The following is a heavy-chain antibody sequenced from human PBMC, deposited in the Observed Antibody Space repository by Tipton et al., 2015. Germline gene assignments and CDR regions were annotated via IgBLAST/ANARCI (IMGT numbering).Heavy chain of an antibody. D-gene: IGHD2-2*01. J-gene: IGHJ4*02. CDR1: GYTSTMYG. V-gene: IGHV1-18*01. CDR2: ISAYNGNT. Sequence: QSGAEVKKPGASVKVSCKASGYTSTMYGISWVRQAPGQGLEWMGWISAYNGNTYYAQNFQDRVTLTTDTSRSTAYMDLRSLRSDDTAVYYCARGLGSPAASRDYWGQGTLVTVSS. CDR3: ARGLGSPAASRDY.